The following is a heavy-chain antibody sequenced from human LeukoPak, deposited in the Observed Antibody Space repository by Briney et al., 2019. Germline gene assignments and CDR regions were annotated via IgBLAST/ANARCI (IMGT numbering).Heavy chain of an antibody. CDR3: ARGLGWGSYFFDY. Sequence: KPSETLSLICTVSGGSITSYYWTWIRQPPGKGLEWIGYMYHSGTTSNNPSLKSRVTISVDTSKNQFSLKLRSVTAADTAVYYCARGLGWGSYFFDYWGQGTLVTVSS. CDR2: MYHSGTT. CDR1: GGSITSYY. V-gene: IGHV4-59*01. D-gene: IGHD3-16*01. J-gene: IGHJ4*02.